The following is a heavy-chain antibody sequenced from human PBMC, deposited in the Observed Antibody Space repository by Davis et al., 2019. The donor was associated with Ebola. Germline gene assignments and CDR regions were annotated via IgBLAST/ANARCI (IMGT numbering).Heavy chain of an antibody. D-gene: IGHD3-10*01. CDR2: ISSSASYK. V-gene: IGHV3-11*06. CDR1: GFTFSVYY. J-gene: IGHJ6*04. CDR3: ARYYYGSGTPDGMDV. Sequence: GGSLRLSCAASGFTFSVYYMSWIRQAPGKGPEWVSSISSSASYKNYADSVKGRFTISRDDAKKSLYLQMNSLRAEDTAVYYCARYYYGSGTPDGMDVWGKGTTVTVSS.